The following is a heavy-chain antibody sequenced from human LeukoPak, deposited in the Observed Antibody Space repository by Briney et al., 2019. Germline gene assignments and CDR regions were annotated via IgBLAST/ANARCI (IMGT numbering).Heavy chain of an antibody. CDR1: GFTFSSYE. D-gene: IGHD3-10*01. Sequence: GGSLRLSCAASGFTFSSYEMNWVRQAPGKGLEWVSYISSSGSSIYYADSVKGRFTISRDNAKNSLHLQMNSLRVEDTAVYYCARSTENYGIDYWGQGTLVTASS. CDR3: ARSTENYGIDY. J-gene: IGHJ4*02. CDR2: ISSSGSSI. V-gene: IGHV3-48*03.